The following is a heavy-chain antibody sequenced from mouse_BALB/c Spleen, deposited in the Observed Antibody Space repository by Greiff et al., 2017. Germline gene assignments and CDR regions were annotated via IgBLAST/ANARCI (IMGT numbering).Heavy chain of an antibody. CDR2: ISSGGGST. CDR3: ANYYGSSFDY. D-gene: IGHD1-1*01. CDR1: GFAFSSYD. Sequence: VKLVESGGGLVKPGGSLKLSCAASGFAFSSYDMSWVRQTPEKRLEWVAYISSGGGSTYYPDTVKGRFTISRDNAKNTLYLQMSSLKSEDTAMYYCANYYGSSFDYWGQGTTLTVSS. V-gene: IGHV5-12-1*01. J-gene: IGHJ2*01.